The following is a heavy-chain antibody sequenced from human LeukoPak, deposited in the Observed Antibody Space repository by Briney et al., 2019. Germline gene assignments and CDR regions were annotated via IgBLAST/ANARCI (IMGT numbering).Heavy chain of an antibody. CDR3: AKSSRGGYVDY. J-gene: IGHJ4*02. Sequence: PGGSLRLSCAASGFTVSSNYMSWVRQAPGKGLEWVSVIYSGGSTYYADSVKGRFTISRDNSKNTLYLQMNSLRAEDTAVYYCAKSSRGGYVDYWGQGTLVTVSS. CDR1: GFTVSSNY. D-gene: IGHD4-23*01. CDR2: IYSGGST. V-gene: IGHV3-53*01.